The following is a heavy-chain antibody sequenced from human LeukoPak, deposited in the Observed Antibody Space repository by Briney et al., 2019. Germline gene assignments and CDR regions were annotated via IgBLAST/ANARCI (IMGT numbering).Heavy chain of an antibody. J-gene: IGHJ4*02. CDR1: GYTFNSFS. Sequence: GASVKVSCKASGYTFNSFSIHWVRQAPGQRLEWMGWINAGNGNTKYSQKFQGRVTITRDTSASTAYMELSSLRSEDTAVYYCATTDPSAAAGEGSDYWAREPWSPSPQ. CDR3: ATTDPSAAAGEGSDY. V-gene: IGHV1-3*01. CDR2: INAGNGNT. D-gene: IGHD6-13*01.